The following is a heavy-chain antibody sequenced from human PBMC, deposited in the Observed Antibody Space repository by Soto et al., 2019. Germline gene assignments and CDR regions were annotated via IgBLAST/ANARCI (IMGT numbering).Heavy chain of an antibody. V-gene: IGHV3-15*01. J-gene: IGHJ6*02. D-gene: IGHD4-17*01. CDR1: GLSFSDVK. CDR2: IQTKTGGGTA. Sequence: GGSLRLSCAGSGLSFSDVKMTWVRQLPGKGLEWVGRIQTKTGGGTADCPAAVRGRFTISRDDSKNTLYLQLNSLKTEDTAVYYCAPDYGWPFQIWGQGTTVTFPS. CDR3: APDYGWPFQI.